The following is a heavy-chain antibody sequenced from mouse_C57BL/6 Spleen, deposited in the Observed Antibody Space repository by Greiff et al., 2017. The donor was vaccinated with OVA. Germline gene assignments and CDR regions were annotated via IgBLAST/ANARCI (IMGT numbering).Heavy chain of an antibody. J-gene: IGHJ3*01. V-gene: IGHV1-50*01. CDR3: ASRPPAPFAY. Sequence: QVQLQQPGAELVKPGASVKLSCKASGYTFTSYWMQWVKQRPGQGLEWIGEIDPSDSYTNYNQKFKGKATLTVDTSSSTAYMQLSSLTSEDSAVYYCASRPPAPFAYWGQGTLVTVSA. CDR1: GYTFTSYW. CDR2: IDPSDSYT.